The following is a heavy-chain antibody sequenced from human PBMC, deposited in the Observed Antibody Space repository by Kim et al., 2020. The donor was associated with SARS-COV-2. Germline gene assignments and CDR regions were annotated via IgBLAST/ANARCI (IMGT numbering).Heavy chain of an antibody. J-gene: IGHJ5*02. Sequence: GGRKYYDDSVTGRYTNSRDNAKTTLYPQMNSLRADDTAVYYCAGAPYGGNLWGQGTLVTVSS. V-gene: IGHV3-66*01. CDR2: GGRK. CDR3: AGAPYGGNL. D-gene: IGHD4-17*01.